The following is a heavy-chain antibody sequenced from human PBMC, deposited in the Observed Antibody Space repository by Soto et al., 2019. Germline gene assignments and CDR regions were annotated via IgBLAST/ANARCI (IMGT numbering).Heavy chain of an antibody. CDR3: ARYYRGSGRYFFDY. CDR1: GFTFIGSF. D-gene: IGHD6-19*01. Sequence: AGGSLRLSCVASGFTFIGSFMGWIRQAPGKGLEWVANINQDGGVTYYVDSVEGRFTISRDNTKDSLYLQMNSLRGEDTAIYYCARYYRGSGRYFFDYWGQGTPVTVSS. CDR2: INQDGGVT. V-gene: IGHV3-7*03. J-gene: IGHJ4*02.